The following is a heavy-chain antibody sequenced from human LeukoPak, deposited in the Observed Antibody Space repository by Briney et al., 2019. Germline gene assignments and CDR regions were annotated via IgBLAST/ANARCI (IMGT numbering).Heavy chain of an antibody. V-gene: IGHV1-18*01. J-gene: IGHJ4*02. CDR1: GYTFTSYG. CDR3: ARRQGTTLSFDY. Sequence: ASVKVSCKASGYTFTSYGFSWVRQAPGQGLEWMGWINAYNGNTNYAQELQGRVTMTTDTSTSTAYMELRSLRFDDTAVYYCARRQGTTLSFDYWGQGTLVTVS. CDR2: INAYNGNT. D-gene: IGHD1-1*01.